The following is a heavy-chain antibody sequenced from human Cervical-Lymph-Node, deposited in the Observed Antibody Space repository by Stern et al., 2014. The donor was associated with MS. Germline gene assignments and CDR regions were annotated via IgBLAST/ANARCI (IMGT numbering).Heavy chain of an antibody. V-gene: IGHV3-33*01. CDR2: SWSDETKE. Sequence: QVQLVESGGGAVQPGRSLRLSCATSGFTFSGYGMYWVRQAPGKGLEWVAISWSDETKEHYAASVKCRFTISRDNSKNTLYLQMTSLRAEDTAVYYCARDDRTSWYGGMPHWGQGTLVTVSS. J-gene: IGHJ4*02. CDR3: ARDDRTSWYGGMPH. D-gene: IGHD6-13*01. CDR1: GFTFSGYG.